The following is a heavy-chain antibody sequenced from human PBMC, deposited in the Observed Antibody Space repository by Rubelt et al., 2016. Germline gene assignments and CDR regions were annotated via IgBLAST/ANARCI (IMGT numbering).Heavy chain of an antibody. J-gene: IGHJ4*02. V-gene: IGHV3-23*01. Sequence: EVQLLDSGGGLVQPGGSLRLSCAASGFSFSSYAMSWVRQAPGKGLEWVSGISGSGGTTYYADAVKGRFTISRDNYKNTLYLQMNSLRYEDTAVYYCTRYSGSYSFYYWCPGTLVPVSS. CDR1: GFSFSSYA. D-gene: IGHD1-26*01. CDR2: ISGSGGTT. CDR3: TRYSGSYSFYY.